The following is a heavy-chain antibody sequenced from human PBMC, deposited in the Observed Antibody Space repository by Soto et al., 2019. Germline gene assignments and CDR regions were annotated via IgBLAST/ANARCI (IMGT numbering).Heavy chain of an antibody. D-gene: IGHD5-18*01. CDR3: ASCREGYGSGWSYYYGMDV. CDR2: ISAYNGNT. V-gene: IGHV1-18*01. Sequence: QVQLVQSGAEVKKPGASVKVSCKASGYTFTSYGFSWVRQAPGQGLEWMGWISAYNGNTNYAQKLQGRLTMTTDTSKSTAYLELRSLTSDDTAVYDCASCREGYGSGWSYYYGMDVWGQGTTVTVSS. CDR1: GYTFTSYG. J-gene: IGHJ6*02.